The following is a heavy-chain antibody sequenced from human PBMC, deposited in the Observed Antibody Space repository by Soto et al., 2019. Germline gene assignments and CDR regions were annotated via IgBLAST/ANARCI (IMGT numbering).Heavy chain of an antibody. CDR2: ITAENGKT. D-gene: IGHD5-12*01. CDR3: ARVVLEWLPTTGFDY. J-gene: IGHJ4*02. V-gene: IGHV1-18*04. Sequence: QIQLVQSGAEVKKPGASVKVSCKASGYSFTSYGITWVRQAPGQGPEWLGWITAENGKTNYAQKFQGRSTRTTGTFTDSVFMELRGLRSDDTAGYYFARVVLEWLPTTGFDYWGQGNLVTVSS. CDR1: GYSFTSYG.